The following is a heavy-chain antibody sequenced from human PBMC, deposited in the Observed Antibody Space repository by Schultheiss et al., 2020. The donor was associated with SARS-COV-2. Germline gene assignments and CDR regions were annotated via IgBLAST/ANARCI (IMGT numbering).Heavy chain of an antibody. Sequence: SGPTLVKPTQTLTLTCTFSGFSLSTSGVGVGWIRQPPGKALEWLALIYWNDDKRYSPSLKSRLTISKDTSKSQVVLTMTNMDPVDTATYYCARSPMVRGVIIDYYYGMDVWGQGTTVTVSS. CDR1: GFSLSTSGVG. J-gene: IGHJ6*02. CDR2: IYWNDDK. V-gene: IGHV2-5*01. D-gene: IGHD3-10*01. CDR3: ARSPMVRGVIIDYYYGMDV.